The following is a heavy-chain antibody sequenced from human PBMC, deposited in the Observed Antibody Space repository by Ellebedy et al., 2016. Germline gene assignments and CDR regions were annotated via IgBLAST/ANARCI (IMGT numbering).Heavy chain of an antibody. D-gene: IGHD4/OR15-4a*01. V-gene: IGHV3-23*01. J-gene: IGHJ6*03. CDR2: ISGSGSST. CDR1: GLTFSSYA. Sequence: GESLKISXAASGLTFSSYAMSWVRQAPGKGLEWVSAISGSGSSTYYADSVKGRFTISRDNSKNTLYLQMNSLRAEDTAVYYCAKDGAIYYYYMDVWGKGTTVTVSS. CDR3: AKDGAIYYYYMDV.